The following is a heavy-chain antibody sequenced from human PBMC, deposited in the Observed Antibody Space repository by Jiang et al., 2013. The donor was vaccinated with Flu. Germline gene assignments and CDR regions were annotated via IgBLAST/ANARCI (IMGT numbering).Heavy chain of an antibody. J-gene: IGHJ4*02. D-gene: IGHD1-26*01. CDR2: ISWNSGSI. CDR3: AKATPGEELLPDY. CDR1: TFDDYA. Sequence: TFDDYAMHWVRQAPGKGLEWVSGISWNSGSIGYADSVKGRFTISRDNAKNSLYLQMNSLRAEDTALYYCAKATPGEELLPDYWGQGTLVTVSS. V-gene: IGHV3-9*01.